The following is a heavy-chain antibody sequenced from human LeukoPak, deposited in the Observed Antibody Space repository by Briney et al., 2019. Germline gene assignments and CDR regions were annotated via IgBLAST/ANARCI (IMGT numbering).Heavy chain of an antibody. D-gene: IGHD5-18*01. CDR3: ARVGYSYGNPVDYFDY. V-gene: IGHV4-38-2*02. CDR2: IYHSGNT. Sequence: SETLSLTCTVSGYSISSGYYWGWIRQPPGKGLEWIGSIYHSGNTYYNPSLKSRVTISVDTSKNQFSLKLGSVTAADTAVHYCARVGYSYGNPVDYFDYWGQGTLVTVSS. CDR1: GYSISSGYY. J-gene: IGHJ4*02.